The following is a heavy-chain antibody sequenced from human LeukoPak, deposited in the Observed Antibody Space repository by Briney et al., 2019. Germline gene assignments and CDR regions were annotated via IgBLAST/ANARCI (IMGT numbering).Heavy chain of an antibody. V-gene: IGHV3-48*03. Sequence: GGSLRLSCAASGFTFSSYEMNWVRQAPGKGLEWVSYISSSGSTMYYADSVKGRFTISRDNAKNSLYLQMNSLSAEDTAVYYCARTLAVWGQGTLVTVSS. CDR3: ARTLAV. CDR1: GFTFSSYE. D-gene: IGHD6-19*01. CDR2: ISSSGSTM. J-gene: IGHJ4*02.